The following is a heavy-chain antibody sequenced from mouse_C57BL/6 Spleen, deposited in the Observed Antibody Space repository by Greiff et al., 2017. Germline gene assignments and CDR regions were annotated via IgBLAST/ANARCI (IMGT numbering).Heavy chain of an antibody. CDR3: ARWGYYGSSRYY. CDR2: IHPNSGST. D-gene: IGHD1-1*01. J-gene: IGHJ2*01. CDR1: GCTFTSYW. Sequence: QVQLQQPGAELVKPGASVKLSCKASGCTFTSYWMHWVKQRPGQGLEWIGMIHPNSGSTNYNEKFKSKATLTVDKSSSTAYMQLSSLTSEDSAVYYCARWGYYGSSRYYWGQGTTLTVSS. V-gene: IGHV1-64*01.